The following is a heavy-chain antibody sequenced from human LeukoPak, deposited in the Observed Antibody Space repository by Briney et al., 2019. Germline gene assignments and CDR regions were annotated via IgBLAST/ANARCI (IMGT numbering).Heavy chain of an antibody. Sequence: SETLSLTCTVSGGSISSSSYYWGWIRQPPGKGLEWIGSIYYSGSTYYNPSLKSRVTISVDTSKNQFSLKLSSVTAADTAVYYCASNFFDTFNWFDPWGQGTLVTVSS. D-gene: IGHD3-9*01. CDR1: GGSISSSSYY. J-gene: IGHJ5*02. V-gene: IGHV4-39*07. CDR3: ASNFFDTFNWFDP. CDR2: IYYSGST.